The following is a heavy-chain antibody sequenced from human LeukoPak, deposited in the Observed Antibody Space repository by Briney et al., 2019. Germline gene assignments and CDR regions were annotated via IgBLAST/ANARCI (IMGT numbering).Heavy chain of an antibody. Sequence: SETLSLTCTVSGVSISTYYWSWIRQPAGKGLEWIGRIYSSGSTNYNPSLKSRVTMSVDTSKNQFSLKLNPVTAADTAVYYCARAAGRYSSGWYYFDYWGQGTLVTVSS. D-gene: IGHD6-19*01. CDR2: IYSSGST. J-gene: IGHJ4*02. V-gene: IGHV4-4*07. CDR3: ARAAGRYSSGWYYFDY. CDR1: GVSISTYY.